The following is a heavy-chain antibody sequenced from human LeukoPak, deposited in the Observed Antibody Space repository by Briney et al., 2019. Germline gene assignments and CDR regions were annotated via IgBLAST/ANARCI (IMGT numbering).Heavy chain of an antibody. Sequence: EASETLSLTCAVYGGSFSGYYWSWIRQPPGKGLEWIGEINHSGSTNYNPPLKSRVTISVDTSKNQFSLKLSSVTAADTAVYYCARGDYGDSWGQGTLVTVSS. V-gene: IGHV4-34*01. CDR3: ARGDYGDS. J-gene: IGHJ4*02. CDR1: GGSFSGYY. CDR2: INHSGST.